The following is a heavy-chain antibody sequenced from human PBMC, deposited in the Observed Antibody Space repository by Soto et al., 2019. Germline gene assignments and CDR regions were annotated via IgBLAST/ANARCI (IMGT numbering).Heavy chain of an antibody. CDR2: ISSSSSTI. CDR1: GFTFSSYS. V-gene: IGHV3-48*01. D-gene: IGHD6-13*01. CDR3: ARDPSDPTIAAAGTAYS. J-gene: IGHJ4*02. Sequence: PGGSLRLSCAASGFTFSSYSMNWVRQAPGKGLEWVSYISSSSSTIYYADSVKGRFTISRDNAENSLYLQMNSLRAEDTAVYYCARDPSDPTIAAAGTAYSWGQGTLVTVSS.